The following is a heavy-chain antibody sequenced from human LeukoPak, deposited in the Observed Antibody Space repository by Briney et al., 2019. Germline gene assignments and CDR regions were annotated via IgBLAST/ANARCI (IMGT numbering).Heavy chain of an antibody. Sequence: SETLSLTCTVSGGSISGNYWTWTRQPPGKGLEWIGQIHYTGKADYNPSLRSRITISVDTSKNQMFLKVSSVTAADTAVYYCARFGPYYDMDVWGQGTTVTLSS. J-gene: IGHJ6*02. CDR2: IHYTGKA. D-gene: IGHD3/OR15-3a*01. CDR3: ARFGPYYDMDV. V-gene: IGHV4-59*01. CDR1: GGSISGNY.